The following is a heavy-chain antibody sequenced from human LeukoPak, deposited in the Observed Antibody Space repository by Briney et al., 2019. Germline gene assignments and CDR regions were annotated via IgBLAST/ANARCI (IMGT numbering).Heavy chain of an antibody. V-gene: IGHV3-7*01. CDR1: GFTFSRYW. CDR3: VRDCSCGSCSLFDY. J-gene: IGHJ4*02. CDR2: IKQDGSEK. D-gene: IGHD2-15*01. Sequence: QSGGSLRLSCAASGFTFSRYWMSWVRQAPGKGLEWVANIKQDGSEKYYVDSVEGRFTISRDNAKNSLYLQMDSLRAEDTAVYYCVRDCSCGSCSLFDYWGQGTLVNVSS.